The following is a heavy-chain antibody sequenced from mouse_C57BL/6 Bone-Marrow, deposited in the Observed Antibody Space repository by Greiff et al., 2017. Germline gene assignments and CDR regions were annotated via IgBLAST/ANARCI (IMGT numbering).Heavy chain of an antibody. V-gene: IGHV1-26*01. J-gene: IGHJ3*01. Sequence: EVQLQQSGPELVKPGASVKISCKASGYTFTDYYMNWVKQSHGKSLEWIGDINPNNGGTSYNQKFKGKATLTVDKSSSTAYMELRSLTSEDSAVYYCARDCYYLFAYWGQGTLVTVSA. D-gene: IGHD2-3*01. CDR2: INPNNGGT. CDR1: GYTFTDYY. CDR3: ARDCYYLFAY.